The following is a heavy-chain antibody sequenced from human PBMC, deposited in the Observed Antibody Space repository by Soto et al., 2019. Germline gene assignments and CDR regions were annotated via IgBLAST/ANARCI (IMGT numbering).Heavy chain of an antibody. CDR1: GFTFSSYW. D-gene: IGHD2-2*01. Sequence: GGSLRLSCTASGFTFSSYWTTWVRQAPGKGLEWVANIKQDGSEKYYVDSVKGRFTISRDNAKNSLYLLMNSLRAEDTAVYYCARGRCSSTSCYYWGQGTLVTVSS. CDR3: ARGRCSSTSCYY. CDR2: IKQDGSEK. V-gene: IGHV3-7*01. J-gene: IGHJ4*02.